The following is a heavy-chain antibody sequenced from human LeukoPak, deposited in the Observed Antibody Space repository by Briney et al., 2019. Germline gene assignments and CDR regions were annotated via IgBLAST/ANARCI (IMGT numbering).Heavy chain of an antibody. V-gene: IGHV3-21*05. CDR3: ARDPEERICSGGSCYSGWFDP. CDR1: GFTFSSYS. Sequence: GGSLRLSCAAPGFTFSSYSMNWVRQAPGKGLEWVSYISSSSSYIYYADSVKGRFTISRDNAKNSLYLQMNSLRAEDTAVYYCARDPEERICSGGSCYSGWFDPWGQGTLVTVSS. J-gene: IGHJ5*02. CDR2: ISSSSSYI. D-gene: IGHD2-15*01.